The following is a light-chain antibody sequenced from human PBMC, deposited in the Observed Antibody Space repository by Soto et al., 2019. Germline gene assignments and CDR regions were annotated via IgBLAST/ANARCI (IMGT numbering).Light chain of an antibody. V-gene: IGLV1-51*01. J-gene: IGLJ3*02. CDR3: GTWDSSLSAGV. Sequence: QSVLTQPPSVSAAPGQKVTISCSGSSSNIGNNYVSWYQQLPGPAPKVLIYDNNKRPSGIPDRFSGSKSGTSATLAITGLQTGEEADYYCGTWDSSLSAGVFGGGTKLTVL. CDR2: DNN. CDR1: SSNIGNNY.